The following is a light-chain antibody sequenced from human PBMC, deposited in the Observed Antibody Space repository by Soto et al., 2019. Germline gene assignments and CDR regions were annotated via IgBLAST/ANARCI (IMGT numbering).Light chain of an antibody. Sequence: IQMTQSPSTPPASLGERATLPCRASESVRTNLAWYPQKPGQAPRLLIYGASSLESGVPDRFSGSGAGTECTRTISSLQPEDVAVYYCQQYNSSSRTFGQGTQVDI. CDR2: GAS. CDR1: ESVRTN. J-gene: IGKJ1*01. V-gene: IGKV1-5*01. CDR3: QQYNSSSRT.